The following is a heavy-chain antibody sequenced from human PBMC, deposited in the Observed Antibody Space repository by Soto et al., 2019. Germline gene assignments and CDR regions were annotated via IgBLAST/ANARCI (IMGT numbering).Heavy chain of an antibody. Sequence: QVQLQESGPGLVKPSETLSLTCTVSGGSISSYYWSWIRQPPGKGLEWIGYIYYSGSTNYNPSLKSRVTIPVDTSKNQFSLKLSSVTAADTAVYYCARVLGTTTYMPYYYSGMDVWGQGTTVTVSS. J-gene: IGHJ6*02. CDR3: ARVLGTTTYMPYYYSGMDV. CDR2: IYYSGST. CDR1: GGSISSYY. D-gene: IGHD5-12*01. V-gene: IGHV4-59*08.